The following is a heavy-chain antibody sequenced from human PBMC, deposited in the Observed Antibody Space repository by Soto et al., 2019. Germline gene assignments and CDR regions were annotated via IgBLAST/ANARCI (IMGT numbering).Heavy chain of an antibody. CDR1: GFTVSSNY. CDR2: IYSGGST. Sequence: EVQLVESGGGLVQPGGSLRLSCAASGFTVSSNYMSWVRQAPGKGLEWVSVIYSGGSTYYADSVKGRFTISRDNSRNTLYLQMNGLRAEDTAVYYCASSKRYCSGGSCYYYGMDVWGQGTTVTVSS. D-gene: IGHD2-15*01. J-gene: IGHJ6*02. CDR3: ASSKRYCSGGSCYYYGMDV. V-gene: IGHV3-66*01.